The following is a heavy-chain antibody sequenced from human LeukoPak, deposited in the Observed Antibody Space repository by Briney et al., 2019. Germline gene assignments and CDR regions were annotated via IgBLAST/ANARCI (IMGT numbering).Heavy chain of an antibody. V-gene: IGHV3-23*01. Sequence: PGGSLRLSCAASGFTFNKSAMSWVRQAPGKGLEWVSAISGSGGSTYYADSVKGRFTISRDNSKNTLYLQMNSLRAEDTAVYYCAKDQNNIATYSSGWPFDYWGQGTLVTVSS. CDR1: GFTFNKSA. D-gene: IGHD6-19*01. CDR2: ISGSGGST. CDR3: AKDQNNIATYSSGWPFDY. J-gene: IGHJ4*02.